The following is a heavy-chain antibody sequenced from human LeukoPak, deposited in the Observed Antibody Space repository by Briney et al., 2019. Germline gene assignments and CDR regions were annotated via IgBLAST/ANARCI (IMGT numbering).Heavy chain of an antibody. CDR2: ISSSSSYI. CDR1: GFTFSSYS. V-gene: IGHV3-21*01. Sequence: GGSLRLSCAASGFTFSSYSMNWVRQAPGKGLEWVSSISSSSSYIYYADSVKGRLAISRDNAKNSLYLQMNSLRAEDTAVYYCAKLGAAAGKYGSAFDIWGQGTMVTVSS. D-gene: IGHD6-13*01. CDR3: AKLGAAAGKYGSAFDI. J-gene: IGHJ3*02.